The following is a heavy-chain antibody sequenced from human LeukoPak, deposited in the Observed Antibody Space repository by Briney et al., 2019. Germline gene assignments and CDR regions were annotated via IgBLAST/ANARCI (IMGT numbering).Heavy chain of an antibody. CDR3: ARHYYDRSDSYSFDY. Sequence: PSETLSLTCAVYGGSFSGYYWSWVRQPPGKGLEWIGYLYSSGSTNYNPSLKSRVTISLDTSENQFSLKLSSVTAADTAVYYCARHYYDRSDSYSFDYWGQGTLVTVSS. CDR2: LYSSGST. CDR1: GGSFSGYY. V-gene: IGHV4-59*08. D-gene: IGHD3-22*01. J-gene: IGHJ4*02.